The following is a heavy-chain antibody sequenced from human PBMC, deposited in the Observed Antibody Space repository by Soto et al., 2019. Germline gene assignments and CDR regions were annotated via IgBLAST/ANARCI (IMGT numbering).Heavy chain of an antibody. Sequence: EVQLLESGGGLVQPGGSLRLSCVASGFTFSSYAMSWVRQAPGKGLEWVSVVTSNGGAGTYYADSVKGRFTISRDNSKNTLYLQMNSQRAEDTAVYYCARTVVKYFHDYWGQGTLVTVSS. D-gene: IGHD2-21*01. J-gene: IGHJ4*02. V-gene: IGHV3-23*01. CDR2: VTSNGGAGT. CDR3: ARTVVKYFHDY. CDR1: GFTFSSYA.